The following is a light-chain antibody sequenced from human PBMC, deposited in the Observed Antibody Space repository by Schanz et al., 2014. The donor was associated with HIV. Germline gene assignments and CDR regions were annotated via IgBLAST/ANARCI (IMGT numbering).Light chain of an antibody. CDR3: QSYDTSLSGGV. J-gene: IGLJ3*02. CDR2: ETT. CDR1: SGSVASAY. Sequence: FMLTQPHSVSESPGKTVIISCTRSSGSVASAYVQWYQQRPDSAPTLLIFETTERPSGVPDRFSGSKSGTSASLAITGLQAEDEADYYCQSYDTSLSGGVFGGGTKLTVL. V-gene: IGLV6-57*04.